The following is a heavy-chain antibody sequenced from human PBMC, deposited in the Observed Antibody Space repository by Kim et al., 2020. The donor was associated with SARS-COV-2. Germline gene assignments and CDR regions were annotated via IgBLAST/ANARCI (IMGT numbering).Heavy chain of an antibody. Sequence: GGSLRLSCAASGFTFSSYGMHWVRQAPGKGLEWVAVIWYDGSNKYYADSVKGRFTISRDNSKNTLYLQMNSLRAEDTAVYYCAKEGVVAVAGPYFDYWGQGTLVTVSS. CDR3: AKEGVVAVAGPYFDY. CDR2: IWYDGSNK. D-gene: IGHD6-19*01. J-gene: IGHJ4*02. V-gene: IGHV3-33*06. CDR1: GFTFSSYG.